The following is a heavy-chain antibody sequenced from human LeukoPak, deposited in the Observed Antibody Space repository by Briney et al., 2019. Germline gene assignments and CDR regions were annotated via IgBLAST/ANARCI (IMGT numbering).Heavy chain of an antibody. J-gene: IGHJ4*02. D-gene: IGHD3-10*01. CDR3: VKGSYF. V-gene: IGHV3-30*02. CDR1: AFTLSNSG. Sequence: GGSLRPSCSASAFTLSNSGMHCVRHPPGNWLEWVAFIQYDGSQKYCADSVRGRFTISRDNSKNTLNLQMNSLRSEDTAIFYCVKGSYFWGQGTLITVS. CDR2: IQYDGSQK.